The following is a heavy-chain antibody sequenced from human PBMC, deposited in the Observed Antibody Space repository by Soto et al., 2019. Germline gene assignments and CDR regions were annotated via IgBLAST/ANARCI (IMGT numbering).Heavy chain of an antibody. CDR1: GFTFSSYS. CDR3: ARDGGTGSYIPHDAFDI. J-gene: IGHJ3*02. Sequence: PGGSLRLSCAASGFTFSSYSMNWVRQAPGKGLEWVSYISSSSSTIYYADTVKGRFTISRDNAKNSLYLQMNSLRDKDTAVYYCARDGGTGSYIPHDAFDIWGQGTMVTVSS. V-gene: IGHV3-48*02. CDR2: ISSSSSTI. D-gene: IGHD1-26*01.